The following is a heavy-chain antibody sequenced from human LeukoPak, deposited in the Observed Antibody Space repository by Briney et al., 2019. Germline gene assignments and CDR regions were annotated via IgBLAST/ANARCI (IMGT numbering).Heavy chain of an antibody. CDR1: GYTLTELS. CDR3: ATVLYSLDRGAFDY. Sequence: ASVKVSCKVSGYTLTELSMHWVRQAPGKGLEWMGGFDPEDGETIYAQKFQGRVTMTEDTSTDTAYMELSSLRSEDTAVYYCATVLYSLDRGAFDYWGQGTLVTVSS. CDR2: FDPEDGET. J-gene: IGHJ4*02. V-gene: IGHV1-24*01. D-gene: IGHD3-10*01.